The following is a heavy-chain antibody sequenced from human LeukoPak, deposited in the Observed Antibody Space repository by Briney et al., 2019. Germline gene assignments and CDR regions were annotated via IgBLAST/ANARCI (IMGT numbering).Heavy chain of an antibody. D-gene: IGHD2-21*02. J-gene: IGHJ4*02. Sequence: GASVKVSCRASGYTFTGYYMHWVRQAPGQGLEWMGWISPNSGGTNYAQKFQGRVTLTRDTSISTAYMELSRLRSDDTAVYYCARKPTENCGGDCYHLDYWGQGTLVTVSS. CDR2: ISPNSGGT. V-gene: IGHV1-2*02. CDR3: ARKPTENCGGDCYHLDY. CDR1: GYTFTGYY.